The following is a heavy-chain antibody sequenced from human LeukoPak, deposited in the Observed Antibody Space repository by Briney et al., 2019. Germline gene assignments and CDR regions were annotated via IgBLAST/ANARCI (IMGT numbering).Heavy chain of an antibody. D-gene: IGHD3-16*02. CDR2: ISSGGDYT. CDR3: AKGQEYVWGSYRYTEGPYFDY. J-gene: IGHJ4*02. V-gene: IGHV3-23*01. CDR1: GFTFSSYG. Sequence: GGSLRLSCAASGFTFSSYGMTWVRQAPGKGLEWASVISSGGDYTFYADSVKGRFTISRDNSKNTLYLQMNSLRAEDTAIYYCAKGQEYVWGSYRYTEGPYFDYWGQGTLVTVSS.